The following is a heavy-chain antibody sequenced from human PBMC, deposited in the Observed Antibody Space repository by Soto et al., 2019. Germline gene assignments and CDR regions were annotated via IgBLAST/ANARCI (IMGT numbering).Heavy chain of an antibody. J-gene: IGHJ6*02. CDR2: INPNSGGT. CDR1: GYTFTSYG. V-gene: IGHV1-2*04. D-gene: IGHD2-2*01. CDR3: VLLGYCISTSCKAGGYYGMDV. Sequence: ASVKVSCKASGYTFTSYGISWVRQAPGQGLEWMGWINPNSGGTNYAQKFQGWVTMTRDTSISTAYMELSRLRSDDTAVYYCVLLGYCISTSCKAGGYYGMDVWGQGTTVTVS.